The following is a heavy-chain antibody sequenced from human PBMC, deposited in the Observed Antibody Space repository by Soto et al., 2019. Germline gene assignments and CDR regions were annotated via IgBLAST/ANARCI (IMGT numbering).Heavy chain of an antibody. V-gene: IGHV3-33*01. CDR2: IWYDGSNK. Sequence: ESGGGVVQPGRSLRLSCAASGFTFSSYGMHWVRQAPGKGLEWVAVIWYDGSNKYYADSVKGRFTISRDNSKNTLYLQMNSLRAEDTAVYYCARGGWLQSIGPWGQGTLVTVSS. J-gene: IGHJ5*02. D-gene: IGHD5-12*01. CDR1: GFTFSSYG. CDR3: ARGGWLQSIGP.